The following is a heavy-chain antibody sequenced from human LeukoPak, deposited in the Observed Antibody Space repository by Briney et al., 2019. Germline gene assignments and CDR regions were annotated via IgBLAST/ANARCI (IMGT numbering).Heavy chain of an antibody. J-gene: IGHJ4*02. D-gene: IGHD6-19*01. CDR2: IYHSGST. V-gene: IGHV4-39*07. CDR1: SGSISSTTYY. Sequence: PSETLSLTCTVSSGSISSTTYYWAWIRQPPGKGLEWIGEIYHSGSTNYNPSLKSRVTISVDKSKNQFSLKLSSVTAADTAVYYCASRYSSGWFYFDYWGQGTLVTVSS. CDR3: ASRYSSGWFYFDY.